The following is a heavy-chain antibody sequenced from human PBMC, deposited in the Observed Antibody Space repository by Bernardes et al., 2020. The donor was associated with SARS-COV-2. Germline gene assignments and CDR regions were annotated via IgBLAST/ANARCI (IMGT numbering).Heavy chain of an antibody. Sequence: SETLSLTCAVYGGSFSGYYWSWIRQPPGKGLEWIGEINHSGSTNYNPSLKSRVTISVDTSKNQFSLKLSSVTAADTAVYYCARDQVVVATWGQGTLVTVSS. V-gene: IGHV4-34*01. CDR1: GGSFSGYY. CDR2: INHSGST. D-gene: IGHD3-22*01. CDR3: ARDQVVVAT. J-gene: IGHJ5*02.